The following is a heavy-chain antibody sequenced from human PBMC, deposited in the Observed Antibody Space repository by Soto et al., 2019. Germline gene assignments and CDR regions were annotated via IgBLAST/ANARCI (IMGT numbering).Heavy chain of an antibody. Sequence: QLQLQQSGPGLVKPSKILSLTCTVSGGSITSSNYYWGWIRQPPGKGLEWIGNVYYNGFTYYNPSLKSRVTISVDTSKNHFSLKLTSATAADTAVYYCARQDDFWSGSNWFDPWGQGTLVTVSS. J-gene: IGHJ5*02. CDR3: ARQDDFWSGSNWFDP. D-gene: IGHD3-3*01. CDR1: GGSITSSNYY. V-gene: IGHV4-39*01. CDR2: VYYNGFT.